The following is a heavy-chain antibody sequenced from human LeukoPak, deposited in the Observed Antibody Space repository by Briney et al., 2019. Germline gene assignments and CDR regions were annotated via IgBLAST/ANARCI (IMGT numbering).Heavy chain of an antibody. CDR3: ARDIHSVAFDI. CDR1: GFTFSSYA. Sequence: GGSLRLSCAASGFTFSSYAMSWVRQAPGKGLEWVSYISGSTTDIYYADSVKGRFTISRDNAKRSVYLQMNSLGVEDTAVYYCARDIHSVAFDIWGQGTMVTVSS. J-gene: IGHJ3*02. CDR2: ISGSTTDI. V-gene: IGHV3-21*01.